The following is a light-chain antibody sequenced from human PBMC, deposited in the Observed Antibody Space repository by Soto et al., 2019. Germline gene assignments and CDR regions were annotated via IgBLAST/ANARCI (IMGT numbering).Light chain of an antibody. CDR3: QQYGSSPLT. J-gene: IGKJ4*01. CDR1: QTIGSDY. V-gene: IGKV3-20*01. Sequence: EILLTQSPGTLSLSPGERATLSCRASQTIGSDYLAWYQQKPGQAPRLLIFGAATRAADIPDRFSGSGSGTDFTLTISRLEPEDFAVYYCQQYGSSPLTFGGGTKVDI. CDR2: GAA.